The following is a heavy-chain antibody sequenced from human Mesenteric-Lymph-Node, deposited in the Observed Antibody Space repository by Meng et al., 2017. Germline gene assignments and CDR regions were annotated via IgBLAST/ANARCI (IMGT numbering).Heavy chain of an antibody. J-gene: IGHJ4*02. V-gene: IGHV3-21*01. CDR3: ARDTPGLLFDY. Sequence: EVQLVESGGGLVKPGGSLRRSCAASGFTFSSYTMNGVRRAPGKGLEWVSSISSSSNYIYSADSVKGRFTISRDNAKNSLYLQMNSLRAEDTAVYYCARDTPGLLFDYWGQGTLVTVSS. CDR2: ISSSSNYI. D-gene: IGHD5-18*01. CDR1: GFTFSSYT.